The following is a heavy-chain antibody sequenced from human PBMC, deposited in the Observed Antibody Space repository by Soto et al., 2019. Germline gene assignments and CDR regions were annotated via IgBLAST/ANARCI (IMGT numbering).Heavy chain of an antibody. CDR1: GFNFSSYW. J-gene: IGHJ6*02. CDR3: ARVKVLRFLEWSTYYYYGMDV. D-gene: IGHD3-3*01. Sequence: GGSLRLSCASSGFNFSSYWMSWVRQAPGKGLEWVANIKQDGSEKYYVDSVKGRFTISRDNAKNSLYLQMNSLRAEDTAVYYRARVKVLRFLEWSTYYYYGMDVWGQGTTVTVSS. V-gene: IGHV3-7*05. CDR2: IKQDGSEK.